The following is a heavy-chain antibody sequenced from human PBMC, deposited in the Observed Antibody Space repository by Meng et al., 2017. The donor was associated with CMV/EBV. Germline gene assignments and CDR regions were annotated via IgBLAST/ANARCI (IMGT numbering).Heavy chain of an antibody. V-gene: IGHV2-70D*14. Sequence: SGPTLVKPTQTLTLTCTFSGFSLSTSGMRVSWIRQPPGKALEWLARIDWDDDKFYSTSLKTRLTISKDTSKNQVVLTMTNMDPVDTATYYCARIHSNYGPYGMDVWGQGTTVTVSS. CDR3: ARIHSNYGPYGMDV. CDR2: IDWDDDK. J-gene: IGHJ6*02. D-gene: IGHD4-11*01. CDR1: GFSLSTSGMR.